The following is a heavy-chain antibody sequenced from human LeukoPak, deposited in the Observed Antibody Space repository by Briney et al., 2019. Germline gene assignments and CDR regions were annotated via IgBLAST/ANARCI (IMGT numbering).Heavy chain of an antibody. V-gene: IGHV1-69*01. D-gene: IGHD3-3*01. CDR3: ASGRFLEWLLYRFPIDY. CDR2: IIPIFGTA. Sequence: SVKVSCKASGGTFSSYAISWVRQAPGQGLEWMGGIIPIFGTANYAQKFQGRVTITADESTSTAYMELSSLRSEDTAVYYCASGRFLEWLLYRFPIDYWGQGTLVTVSS. CDR1: GGTFSSYA. J-gene: IGHJ4*02.